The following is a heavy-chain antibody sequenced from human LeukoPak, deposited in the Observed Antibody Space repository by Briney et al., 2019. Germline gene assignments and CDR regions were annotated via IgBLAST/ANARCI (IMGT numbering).Heavy chain of an antibody. V-gene: IGHV3-43*02. J-gene: IGHJ4*02. D-gene: IGHD5-18*01. Sequence: PGGSLRLSCAASGFTFDDYAMHWVRRAPGKGLEWVSLISGDGGSTYYADSVKGRFTISRDNSKNSLYLQMNSLTTEDTALYYCAKDRGGYSYAADYWGQGTLVTVSS. CDR3: AKDRGGYSYAADY. CDR1: GFTFDDYA. CDR2: ISGDGGST.